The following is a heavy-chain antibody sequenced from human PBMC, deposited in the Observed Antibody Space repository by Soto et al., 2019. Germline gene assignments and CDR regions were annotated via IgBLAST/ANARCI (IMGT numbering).Heavy chain of an antibody. J-gene: IGHJ3*02. Sequence: GGSLRLSCAASGFTFSNAWMSWVRQAPGKGLEWVGRIKSKTDGGTTDYAAPVKGRFTISRDDSKNTLYLQMNSLKTEDTAVYYCTTPYCSSTSCRDAFDIWSQGTMVTVSS. CDR3: TTPYCSSTSCRDAFDI. CDR1: GFTFSNAW. V-gene: IGHV3-15*01. D-gene: IGHD2-2*01. CDR2: IKSKTDGGTT.